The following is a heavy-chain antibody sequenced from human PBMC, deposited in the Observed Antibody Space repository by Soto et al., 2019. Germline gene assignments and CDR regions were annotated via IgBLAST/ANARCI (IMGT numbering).Heavy chain of an antibody. CDR2: VNSDGSIT. Sequence: PVGSLRLSCAASGFDFTNSWMHWVRQAPGKGLVWVSHVNSDGSITTYADSVKGRFTISRDNAKNTVYLQMNSLRVEDTAVYYCTRDQRYSSAVWGQGTLVTVSS. J-gene: IGHJ4*02. D-gene: IGHD5-18*01. CDR1: GFDFTNSW. V-gene: IGHV3-74*01. CDR3: TRDQRYSSAV.